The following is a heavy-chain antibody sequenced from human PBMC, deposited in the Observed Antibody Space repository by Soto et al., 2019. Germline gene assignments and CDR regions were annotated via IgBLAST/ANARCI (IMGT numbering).Heavy chain of an antibody. CDR1: GGSISSRSFF. D-gene: IGHD3-22*01. CDR2: IYYSRST. CDR3: ARLYGSGYYSPDY. Sequence: QVQLQESGPGLVKSAETLSLTCTVSGGSISSRSFFWGWIRQPPGRGLEWIGRIYYSRSTYYNPSLKSRATIAADTSKNQFSLQLRSVTAADTAVYYCARLYGSGYYSPDYWGQGTLVTVSS. J-gene: IGHJ4*02. V-gene: IGHV4-39*01.